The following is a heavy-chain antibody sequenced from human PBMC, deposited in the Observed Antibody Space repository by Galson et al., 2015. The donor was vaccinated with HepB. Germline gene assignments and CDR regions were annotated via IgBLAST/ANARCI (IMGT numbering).Heavy chain of an antibody. CDR3: AKETGYSSSWSLGY. CDR2: ISYDGSNK. J-gene: IGHJ4*02. Sequence: SLRLSCAASGFTFSSYGMHWVRQAPGKGLEWVAVISYDGSNKYYADSVKGRFTISRDNSKNTLYLQMNSLRAEDTAVYYCAKETGYSSSWSLGYWGQGTLVTVSS. CDR1: GFTFSSYG. V-gene: IGHV3-30*18. D-gene: IGHD6-13*01.